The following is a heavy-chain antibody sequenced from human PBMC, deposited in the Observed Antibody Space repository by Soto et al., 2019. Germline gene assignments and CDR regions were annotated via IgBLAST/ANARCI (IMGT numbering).Heavy chain of an antibody. Sequence: QVQLVQSGAEVKKPGASVKVSCEASGYTFIDYYMHWVRQSPGQGFEWMGRISPKSGGTNYAQKFQGRVTMTWDTALNTAYMELSRLMSEDTAVYYCARPPGYISDWYYFDHWGQGTLGTVSS. D-gene: IGHD6-19*01. CDR2: ISPKSGGT. CDR3: ARPPGYISDWYYFDH. CDR1: GYTFIDYY. V-gene: IGHV1-2*02. J-gene: IGHJ4*02.